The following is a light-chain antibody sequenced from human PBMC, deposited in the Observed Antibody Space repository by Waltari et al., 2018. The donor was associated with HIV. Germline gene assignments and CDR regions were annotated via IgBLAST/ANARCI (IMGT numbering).Light chain of an antibody. V-gene: IGLV1-47*01. J-gene: IGLJ2*01. CDR1: SSNIGSNS. CDR3: ATWDDSLNGVL. Sequence: SVLTQPPSASGTPGQKVTIYCSGSSSNIGSNSVFWYQQLPGAAPKLLIYRDTQRPSGVPDRFSGSKSGTSASLAISGLRSEDEAVYSCATWDDSLNGVLFGGGTNLNVL. CDR2: RDT.